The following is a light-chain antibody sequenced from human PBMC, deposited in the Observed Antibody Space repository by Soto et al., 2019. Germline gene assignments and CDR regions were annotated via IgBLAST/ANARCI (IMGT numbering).Light chain of an antibody. J-gene: IGLJ1*01. Sequence: QSALTQPPSASGTPGQRVTISCSGSSSNIGSNYVYWYQQLPGTAPKLLIYRNNQRPSGVPDRSSGSKSGTSASLAISGLRSEDEADYYCAAWDDSLSAYVFGTGTKVTVL. V-gene: IGLV1-47*01. CDR1: SSNIGSNY. CDR2: RNN. CDR3: AAWDDSLSAYV.